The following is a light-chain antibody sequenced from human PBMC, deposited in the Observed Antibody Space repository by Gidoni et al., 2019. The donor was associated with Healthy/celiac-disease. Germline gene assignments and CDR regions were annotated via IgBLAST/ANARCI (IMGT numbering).Light chain of an antibody. Sequence: EIVLTQSPGTLPLSPGDRATLSCRASQSVYSNYLAWYQQRPVQSPRLLIYGASNRATGIPERFSGSGSGTDFTLSIIRLEPEDFVVYYCQLYGGSPAAYTFGQGTKLEIK. J-gene: IGKJ2*01. V-gene: IGKV3-20*01. CDR3: QLYGGSPAAYT. CDR2: GAS. CDR1: QSVYSNY.